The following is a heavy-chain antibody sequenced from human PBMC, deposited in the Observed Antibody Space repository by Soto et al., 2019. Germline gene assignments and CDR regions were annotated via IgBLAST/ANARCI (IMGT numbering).Heavy chain of an antibody. Sequence: GGSLRLSCAASGFTFSSYAMSWVRQAPGKGLEWVSFISSRNSFIYYADSVRGRFTISRDNAKNSVFLQMNSLRVEDTAVYYCARDPAGSTRPYYYGMDVWGQGTTVTVSS. CDR2: ISSRNSFI. J-gene: IGHJ6*02. D-gene: IGHD2-2*01. V-gene: IGHV3-21*01. CDR3: ARDPAGSTRPYYYGMDV. CDR1: GFTFSSYA.